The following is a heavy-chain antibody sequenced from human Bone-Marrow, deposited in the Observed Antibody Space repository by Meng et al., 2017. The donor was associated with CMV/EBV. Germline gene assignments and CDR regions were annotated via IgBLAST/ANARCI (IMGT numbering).Heavy chain of an antibody. J-gene: IGHJ4*02. D-gene: IGHD6-13*01. CDR2: ISYDGSNK. Sequence: GGSLRLSCAAPEFVFSDSAIHWVRQAPGKGLEWVAVISYDGSNKYYADSVKGRFTISRDNSKNTLYLQMNSLRAEDTAVYYCAQRYVAAAGEHDYWGQGTLVTASS. CDR3: AQRYVAAAGEHDY. CDR1: EFVFSDSA. V-gene: IGHV3-30-3*01.